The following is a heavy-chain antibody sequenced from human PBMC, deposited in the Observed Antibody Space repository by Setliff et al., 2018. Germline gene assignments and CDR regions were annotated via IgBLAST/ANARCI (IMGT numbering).Heavy chain of an antibody. J-gene: IGHJ4*02. CDR1: GFTFNTYT. D-gene: IGHD6-19*01. V-gene: IGHV3-64*04. CDR3: AKVRYSSGWSPFPYYFDY. Sequence: GGSLRLSCSASGFTFNTYTMHWVRQAPGKGLEYVSSIGPNGGSTYYANSVKGRFTISRDSSKNTLYLQMNSLRAEDTAVYYCAKVRYSSGWSPFPYYFDYWGQGTLVTVSS. CDR2: IGPNGGST.